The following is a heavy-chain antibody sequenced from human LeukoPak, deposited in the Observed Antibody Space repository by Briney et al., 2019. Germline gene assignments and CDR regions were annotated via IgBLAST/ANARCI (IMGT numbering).Heavy chain of an antibody. Sequence: SETLSLTCTVSGGSISSSNYYWVWIRQPPGKGLEWIGSMFYSGNTYYNPSLKSRVTISVDTSKNQFSLKLSSVTAADTAVYYCARGNYDILTGYSLNFDYWGQGALVTVSS. CDR1: GGSISSSNYY. CDR3: ARGNYDILTGYSLNFDY. CDR2: MFYSGNT. D-gene: IGHD3-9*01. J-gene: IGHJ4*02. V-gene: IGHV4-39*01.